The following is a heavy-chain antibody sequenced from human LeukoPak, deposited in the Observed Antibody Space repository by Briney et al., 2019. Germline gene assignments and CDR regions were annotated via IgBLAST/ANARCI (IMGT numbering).Heavy chain of an antibody. Sequence: GGSLRLSCAASGFTFSSYGMHWVRQAPGKGLEWVAVISYDGSNKYYADSVKGRFTTSRDNSKNTLYLQMNSLRAEDTAVYYCAKARAGGYFDYWGQGTLVTVSS. CDR1: GFTFSSYG. J-gene: IGHJ4*02. CDR2: ISYDGSNK. V-gene: IGHV3-30*18. CDR3: AKARAGGYFDY. D-gene: IGHD3-10*01.